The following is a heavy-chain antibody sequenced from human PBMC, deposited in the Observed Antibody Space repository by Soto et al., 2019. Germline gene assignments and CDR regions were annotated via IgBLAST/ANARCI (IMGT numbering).Heavy chain of an antibody. CDR3: AKDGNAMDLYYFDY. CDR2: ISWNSGSI. CDR1: GFTFDDYA. D-gene: IGHD5-18*01. J-gene: IGHJ4*02. V-gene: IGHV3-9*01. Sequence: EVQLVESGGGLVQPGRSLRLSCAASGFTFDDYAMHWVRQAPGKGLEWVSGISWNSGSIGYADSVKGRFTISRDNAKNSLYLQMNSLRAEDTALYYCAKDGNAMDLYYFDYWGQGTLVTVSS.